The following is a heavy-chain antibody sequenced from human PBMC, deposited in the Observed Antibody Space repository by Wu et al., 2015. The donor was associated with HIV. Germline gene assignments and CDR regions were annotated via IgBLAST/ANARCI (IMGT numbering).Heavy chain of an antibody. Sequence: QVQLQQWGAGLLKTSETLSLTCAVYGGPFSGYYWSWIRQPPGKGLGWVGEINHSGSTNYNPSLKSRVTISVDTSKNQFSLKLSSVTAADTAVYYCARGVGRRRLILRYEENYFDYWGQGTLVTVSS. V-gene: IGHV4-34*01. CDR1: GGPFSGYY. J-gene: IGHJ4*02. D-gene: IGHD3-9*01. CDR3: ARGVGRRRLILRYEENYFDY. CDR2: INHSGST.